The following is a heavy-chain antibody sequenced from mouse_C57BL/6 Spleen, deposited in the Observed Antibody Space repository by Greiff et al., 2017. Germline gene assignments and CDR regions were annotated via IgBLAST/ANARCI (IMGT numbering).Heavy chain of an antibody. J-gene: IGHJ2*01. CDR3: AIYGDGFLRVYFDY. CDR2: IHPSDSDT. Sequence: QVQLQQPGAELVKPGASVKVSCKASGYTFTSYWMHWVKQRPGQGLEWIGMIHPSDSDTNYNQKFKGKATLTVDKSSSTAYMQLSSLTSEDSAVYYCAIYGDGFLRVYFDYWGQGTTLTVSS. V-gene: IGHV1-74*01. CDR1: GYTFTSYW. D-gene: IGHD2-3*01.